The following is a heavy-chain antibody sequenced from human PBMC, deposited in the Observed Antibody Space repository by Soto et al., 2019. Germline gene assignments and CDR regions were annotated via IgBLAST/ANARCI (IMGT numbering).Heavy chain of an antibody. CDR2: IYYSGST. V-gene: IGHV4-59*11. CDR1: GGSISSHY. Sequence: PSETLSLTYTVSGGSISSHYWSWIRQPPGKGLEWIGYIYYSGSTNYNPSLKSRVTISVDTSKNQFSLKLSSVTAADTAVYYCARGVTMVRGVIRYYYGMDVWGQGTTVTVSS. CDR3: ARGVTMVRGVIRYYYGMDV. D-gene: IGHD3-10*01. J-gene: IGHJ6*02.